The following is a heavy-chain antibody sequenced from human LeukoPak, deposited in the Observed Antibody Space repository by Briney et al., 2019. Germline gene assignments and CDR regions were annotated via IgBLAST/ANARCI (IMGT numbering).Heavy chain of an antibody. Sequence: SVKVSCKASGGTFSSYAISWVRQAPGQGLEWMGGIIPIFGTANYAQKFQGRVTITADESTSTAYMELSSLRSEDTAVYYCARGLFMLGASSSDYGMDVWGQGTTVTVSS. CDR1: GGTFSSYA. V-gene: IGHV1-69*13. CDR2: IIPIFGTA. D-gene: IGHD6-6*01. CDR3: ARGLFMLGASSSDYGMDV. J-gene: IGHJ6*02.